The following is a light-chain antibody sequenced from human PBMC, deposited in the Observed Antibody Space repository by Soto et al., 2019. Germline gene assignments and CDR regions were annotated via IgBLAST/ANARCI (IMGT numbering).Light chain of an antibody. V-gene: IGLV2-23*01. CDR1: SSNIGSYNL. J-gene: IGLJ2*01. CDR3: GSYAGSDTMI. Sequence: QSVLTQPASVSGSPGQSITISCTGTSSNIGSYNLVSWYQQHPGEAPKLMIYEATKRPSGVSIRFSGSKSGNTASLTISGLQAEDEADYYCGSYAGSDTMIFGGGTKLTVL. CDR2: EAT.